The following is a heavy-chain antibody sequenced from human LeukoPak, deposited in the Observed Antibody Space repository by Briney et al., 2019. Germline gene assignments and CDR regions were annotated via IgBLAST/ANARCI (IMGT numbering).Heavy chain of an antibody. V-gene: IGHV3-21*01. CDR1: GLTFSSNN. J-gene: IGHJ4*02. CDR2: ISSSSSYI. CDR3: ARDHDFWSVTDY. D-gene: IGHD3-3*01. Sequence: GGSLRLSCAASGLTFSSNNMNWVRQGPGKGLEWVSSISSSSSYIYYADSVKGRFTISRDNAKNSLYLQMNSLRAEDTAVYYCARDHDFWSVTDYWGQGTLVTVSS.